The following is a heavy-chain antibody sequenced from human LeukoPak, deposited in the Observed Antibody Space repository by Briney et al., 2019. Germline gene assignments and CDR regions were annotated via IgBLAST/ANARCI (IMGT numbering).Heavy chain of an antibody. CDR1: GITFSSYS. J-gene: IGHJ4*02. V-gene: IGHV3-21*01. Sequence: GGSLRLSCAASGITFSSYSMNWVRQAPGKGLEWVSSISSSSSYIYYADSVKGRFTISRDNAKNSLYLQMNSLRAEDTAVYYCARDPRGMTTVTLDYWGQGTLVTVSS. D-gene: IGHD4-17*01. CDR3: ARDPRGMTTVTLDY. CDR2: ISSSSSYI.